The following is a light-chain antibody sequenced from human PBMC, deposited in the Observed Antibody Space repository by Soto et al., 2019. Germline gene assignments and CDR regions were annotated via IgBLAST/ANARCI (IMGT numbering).Light chain of an antibody. CDR2: GAS. CDR1: QSVRSGF. V-gene: IGKV3D-7*01. CDR3: QQDYNLPWT. Sequence: EIVLTQSPGTLSLSPGERATLSCRASQSVRSGFLAWFQQRPGQAPRLLIFGASNRATGIPDRFSGSGSGTDFTLTISSLQPEDFAVYYCQQDYNLPWTFGQGTKVDIK. J-gene: IGKJ1*01.